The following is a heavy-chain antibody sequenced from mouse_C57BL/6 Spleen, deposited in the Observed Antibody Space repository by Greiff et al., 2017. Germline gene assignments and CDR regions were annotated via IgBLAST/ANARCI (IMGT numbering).Heavy chain of an antibody. V-gene: IGHV5-4*03. D-gene: IGHD2-4*01. J-gene: IGHJ3*01. Sequence: EVKLMESGGGLVKPGGSLKLSCAASGFTFSSYAMSWVRQTPEKRLEWVATISAGGSYTYYPDNVKGRFTISRDNAKNNLYLQMSHLKSEDTAMYYCARDWGLRLGFAYWGQGTLVTVAA. CDR1: GFTFSSYA. CDR3: ARDWGLRLGFAY. CDR2: ISAGGSYT.